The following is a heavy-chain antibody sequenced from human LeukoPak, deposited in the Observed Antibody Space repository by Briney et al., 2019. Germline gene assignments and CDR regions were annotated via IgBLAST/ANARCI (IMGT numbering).Heavy chain of an antibody. V-gene: IGHV4-4*09. Sequence: PSETLSLTCSVSDGSISSYYWSWIQQPPGKGLEWIGYIHSSGSTHHNPSLKSRVTTSLDTSKNQFSLKLSSVTAADTAVYYCARCAWFGELYYYYMDVWGKGTTVTVSS. D-gene: IGHD3-10*01. CDR3: ARCAWFGELYYYYMDV. CDR2: IHSSGST. CDR1: DGSISSYY. J-gene: IGHJ6*03.